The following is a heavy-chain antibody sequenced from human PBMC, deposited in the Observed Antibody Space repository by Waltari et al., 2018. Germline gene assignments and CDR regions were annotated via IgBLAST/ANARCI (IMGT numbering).Heavy chain of an antibody. Sequence: EVQLLESGGGLVQPGGSLRLSCAASGFTFSSYARGWVRKAPGKGLEWVSAISGSGGSTYYADSVKGRFTISRDNSKNTLYLQMNSLRAEDTAVYYCAKPDSGSYSPDAFDIWGQGTMVTVSS. CDR2: ISGSGGST. J-gene: IGHJ3*02. D-gene: IGHD1-26*01. CDR3: AKPDSGSYSPDAFDI. V-gene: IGHV3-23*01. CDR1: GFTFSSYA.